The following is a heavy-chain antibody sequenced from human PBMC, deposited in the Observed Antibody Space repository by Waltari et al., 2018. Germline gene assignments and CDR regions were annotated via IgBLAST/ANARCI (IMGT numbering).Heavy chain of an antibody. D-gene: IGHD3-3*01. CDR2: IYHSGST. Sequence: QVQLQESGPGLVKPSETLSLTCAVSGYSISSGYYWGWIRQPPGKGLEWIGSIYHSGSTYYNPSLKSRVTISVDTSKNQFSLKLSSVTAADTAVYYCARLYYDFWSGYLLNGPLGMDVWGQGTTVTVSS. CDR1: GYSISSGYY. J-gene: IGHJ6*02. CDR3: ARLYYDFWSGYLLNGPLGMDV. V-gene: IGHV4-38-2*01.